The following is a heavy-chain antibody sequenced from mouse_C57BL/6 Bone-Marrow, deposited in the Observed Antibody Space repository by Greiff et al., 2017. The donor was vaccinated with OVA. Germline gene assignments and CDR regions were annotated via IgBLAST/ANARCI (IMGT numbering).Heavy chain of an antibody. D-gene: IGHD1-1*01. J-gene: IGHJ4*01. CDR2: ITSDGGST. CDR3: ARHYYGSSPSAMDY. Sequence: EVHLVESGGGLVQPGESLKLSCESNEYEFPSHDMSWVRKTPEKRLELVAAITSDGGSTYYPDNMERRFIISRDNTKKTLYLQMSSLRSEYTSLYYCARHYYGSSPSAMDYWGQGTSVTVSS. V-gene: IGHV5-2*01. CDR1: EYEFPSHD.